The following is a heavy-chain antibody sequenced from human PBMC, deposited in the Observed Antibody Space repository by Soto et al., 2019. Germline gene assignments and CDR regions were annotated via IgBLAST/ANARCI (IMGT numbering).Heavy chain of an antibody. Sequence: SETLSLTCTVSGGSISSGAYYWTWIRQPPGKGLEWIGYIYYSGRSYYSPSLKSRVTISLDTSQNQFSLKLNSATAADTAVYYCARASTYSNDLWSVDYWGQGTPVTVSS. D-gene: IGHD3-3*01. V-gene: IGHV4-30-4*01. J-gene: IGHJ4*02. CDR1: GGSISSGAYY. CDR2: IYYSGRS. CDR3: ARASTYSNDLWSVDY.